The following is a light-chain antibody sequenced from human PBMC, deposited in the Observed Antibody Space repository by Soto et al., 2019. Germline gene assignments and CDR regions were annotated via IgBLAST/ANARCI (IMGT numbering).Light chain of an antibody. V-gene: IGLV2-14*01. CDR2: DVT. CDR3: AAWDDSLNGYV. J-gene: IGLJ1*01. CDR1: SSDVGAYNY. Sequence: QSVLTQPASVSGPPGQSITISCTGTSSDVGAYNYVSWYQHHPGKAPRLVIYDVTNRPSGISDRFSGSKSGNTASLTISGLLAEDEADYYCAAWDDSLNGYVFGTGTKVTVL.